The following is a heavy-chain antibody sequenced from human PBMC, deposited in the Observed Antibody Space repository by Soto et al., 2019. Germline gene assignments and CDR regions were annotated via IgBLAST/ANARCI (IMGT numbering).Heavy chain of an antibody. D-gene: IGHD3-16*01. V-gene: IGHV3-33*08. CDR3: AFGNLSYYFDF. Sequence: GGSLRLSCAASGFTFSSYGMHWVRQAPGKGLEWVAIIWYDGSDKYYADSVKGRFTISRDNSKNTLYLQMNSLRAEDTAVYHCAFGNLSYYFDFWGQGTPVTVSS. CDR2: IWYDGSDK. CDR1: GFTFSSYG. J-gene: IGHJ4*02.